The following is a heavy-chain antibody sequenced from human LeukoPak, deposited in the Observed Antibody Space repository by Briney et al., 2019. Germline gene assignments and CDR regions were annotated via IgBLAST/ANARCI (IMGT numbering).Heavy chain of an antibody. Sequence: SETLSLTCTVSGGSISSGSYYWSWIRQPAGKGLEWIGRIYTSGSTNYNPSLKSRVTISVDTSKNQFSLKLSSVTAADTAVYYCARGTPHYYGSGTAWFDPWGQGTLVTVSS. CDR2: IYTSGST. CDR1: GGSISSGSYY. J-gene: IGHJ5*02. CDR3: ARGTPHYYGSGTAWFDP. D-gene: IGHD3-10*01. V-gene: IGHV4-61*02.